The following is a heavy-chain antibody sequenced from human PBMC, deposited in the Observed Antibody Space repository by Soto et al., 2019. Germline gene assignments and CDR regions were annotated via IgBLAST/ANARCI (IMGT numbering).Heavy chain of an antibody. CDR3: ARARGPYGGNSHYYFDY. CDR1: GGTFSSYT. J-gene: IGHJ4*02. D-gene: IGHD2-21*02. CDR2: IIPILGIA. Sequence: SVKGSCKASGGTFSSYTISWVRQAPGQGLEWMGRIIPILGIANYAQKFQGRVTITADKSTSTAYMELSSLRSEDTAVYYCARARGPYGGNSHYYFDYWGQGTLVTVSS. V-gene: IGHV1-69*02.